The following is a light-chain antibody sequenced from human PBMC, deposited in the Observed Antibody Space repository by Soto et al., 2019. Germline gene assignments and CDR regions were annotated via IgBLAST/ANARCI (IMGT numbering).Light chain of an antibody. V-gene: IGKV3-11*01. CDR3: QQRTNWPLT. CDR2: DVS. J-gene: IGKJ5*01. Sequence: EIVLTQSPATLSLSPGERATLSCWASQSVSNSLAWYQQRPGQSPRLLIYDVSTRATGIPARFGGSGSGTDFTLTISSLETEDFAVYYCQQRTNWPLTFGPGTRREIK. CDR1: QSVSNS.